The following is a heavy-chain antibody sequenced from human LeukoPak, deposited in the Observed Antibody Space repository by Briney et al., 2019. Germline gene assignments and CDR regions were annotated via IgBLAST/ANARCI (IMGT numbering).Heavy chain of an antibody. CDR3: ATGPSVCSSTTCYKYMDV. V-gene: IGHV1-8*01. CDR2: MNTKSGET. J-gene: IGHJ6*03. CDR1: GYTFTSYD. Sequence: ASVKVSCKASGYTFTSYDRNWVRQPTGQGLEWMGGMNTKSGETGYAQTYQGRVTMTRNTSIITAYMELSSLRSEDTAVYFCATGPSVCSSTTCYKYMDVWGKGTTVTVSS. D-gene: IGHD2-2*02.